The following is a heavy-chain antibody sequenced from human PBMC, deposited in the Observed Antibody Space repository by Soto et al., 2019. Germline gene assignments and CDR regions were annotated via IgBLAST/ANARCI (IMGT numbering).Heavy chain of an antibody. V-gene: IGHV4-39*01. Sequence: SETLSLTCTVSGGSISSSSYYWGWIRQPPGKGLEWIGSIYYSGSTYYNPSLKSRVTISVDTSKNQFSLKLSSVTAADTAVYYCAKGNWNALDYWGQGTLVTVS. CDR3: AKGNWNALDY. CDR1: GGSISSSSYY. J-gene: IGHJ4*02. CDR2: IYYSGST. D-gene: IGHD1-1*01.